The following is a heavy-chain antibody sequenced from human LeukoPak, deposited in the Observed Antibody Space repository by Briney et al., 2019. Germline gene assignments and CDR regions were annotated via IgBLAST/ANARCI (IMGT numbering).Heavy chain of an antibody. CDR1: GFTVSSNY. CDR2: IYSGGTT. V-gene: IGHV3-66*01. D-gene: IGHD6-13*01. J-gene: IGHJ3*02. Sequence: GGSLRLSCAASGFTVSSNYMSWVRQAPGKGLAWVSLIYSGGTTYYADSVKGRFTISRDNSKNTLYLQMNSLRAEDTAVYYCARGSSSKDAFDIWGQGTMVTVSS. CDR3: ARGSSSKDAFDI.